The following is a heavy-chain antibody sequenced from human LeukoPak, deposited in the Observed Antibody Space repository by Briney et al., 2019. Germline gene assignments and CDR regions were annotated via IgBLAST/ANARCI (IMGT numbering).Heavy chain of an antibody. Sequence: GGSLRLSCAASGFTFSSYSMNWVRQAPGKGLEGVSSISSSSSYIYYADSVKGRFTISRDNAKNSLYLQMNGLRAEDTAVYYCARDRTRIAAAGLDAFDIWGQGTMVTVSS. CDR2: ISSSSSYI. D-gene: IGHD6-13*01. V-gene: IGHV3-21*01. CDR3: ARDRTRIAAAGLDAFDI. J-gene: IGHJ3*02. CDR1: GFTFSSYS.